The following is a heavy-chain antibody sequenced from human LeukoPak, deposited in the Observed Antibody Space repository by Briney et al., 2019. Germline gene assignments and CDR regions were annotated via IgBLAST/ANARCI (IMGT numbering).Heavy chain of an antibody. J-gene: IGHJ6*02. CDR2: ISTTGSTI. D-gene: IGHD3-22*01. V-gene: IGHV3-48*03. Sequence: PGGSLRLSCAASGFTFSSYALNWVRQAPRKELEWLSYISTTGSTIYYADSVKGRFTISRDNAKNSLYLQMNSLRAEDTAVYYCARDGGYFLDVWGQGTTVTVSS. CDR3: ARDGGYFLDV. CDR1: GFTFSSYA.